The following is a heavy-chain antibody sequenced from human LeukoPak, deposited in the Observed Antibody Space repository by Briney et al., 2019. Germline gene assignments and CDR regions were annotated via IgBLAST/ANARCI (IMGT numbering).Heavy chain of an antibody. J-gene: IGHJ4*02. CDR3: ASGNYYGSGSYSFDY. CDR1: GGSISSNGYY. CDR2: FYYTGST. V-gene: IGHV4-39*01. Sequence: SETLSLTCTVSGGSISSNGYYWGWIRQPPGKGLEWIGSFYYTGSTFYSPSLKSRVTISVDTSKNQFSLKLSSVTAADTAVYYCASGNYYGSGSYSFDYWGQGTLVTVSS. D-gene: IGHD3-10*01.